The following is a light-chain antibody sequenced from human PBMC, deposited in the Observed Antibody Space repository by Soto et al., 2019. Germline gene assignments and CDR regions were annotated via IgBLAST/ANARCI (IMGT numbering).Light chain of an antibody. J-gene: IGLJ3*02. Sequence: QSALTQPPSASGSPGQSVTISCTGTSSDVGGYNYVSWYQQHPGKAPKLMIYEVNKRPSGVPDRFSGSKSGNTASLTVSGLQAEDEAGYYCTSYAGSNTWVFGGGTKLTVL. CDR3: TSYAGSNTWV. V-gene: IGLV2-8*01. CDR1: SSDVGGYNY. CDR2: EVN.